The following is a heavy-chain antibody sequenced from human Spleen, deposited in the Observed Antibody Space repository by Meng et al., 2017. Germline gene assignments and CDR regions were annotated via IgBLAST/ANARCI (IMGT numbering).Heavy chain of an antibody. D-gene: IGHD6-13*01. Sequence: SVKVSCKASGYSFTDYYMHWVRQAPGQGLEWMGWINPNSGGTNYAQKFQGRVTMTEDTSISTAYMELSGLKSDDTAMYYCARDEDISAAGKLYGDYWGQGTLVTVSS. J-gene: IGHJ4*02. CDR2: INPNSGGT. CDR3: ARDEDISAAGKLYGDY. CDR1: GYSFTDYY. V-gene: IGHV1-2*02.